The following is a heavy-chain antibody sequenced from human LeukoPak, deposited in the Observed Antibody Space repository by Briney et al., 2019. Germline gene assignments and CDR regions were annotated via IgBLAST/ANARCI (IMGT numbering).Heavy chain of an antibody. V-gene: IGHV4-4*09. CDR1: ADSINEYY. J-gene: IGHJ4*02. CDR2: IYRRGAT. D-gene: IGHD3-10*01. CDR3: VASYGTSSGLDH. Sequence: SETLSLTCAVVADSINEYYWSWIRQSPGGGLEWIGYIYRRGATNYIPSLRSRVTISVDKSNWQVSLTLKSVTAADTAVYYCVASYGTSSGLDHWGQGTLVTVSS.